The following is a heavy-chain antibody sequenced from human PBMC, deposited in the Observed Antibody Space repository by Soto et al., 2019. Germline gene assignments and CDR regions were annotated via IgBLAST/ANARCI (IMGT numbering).Heavy chain of an antibody. CDR3: ATRECNSTSSPRNYNAMDF. Sequence: GESLKISCKGSAYSFTSYWISWLRQMPGKGLEWMGRIAPSDSYTNYSPSFQGHVTISVDKSMNTAYLQWSTLTASDTAMYYCATRECNSTSSPRNYNAMDFWGQGTTVTVSS. D-gene: IGHD2-2*01. J-gene: IGHJ6*02. CDR2: IAPSDSYT. CDR1: AYSFTSYW. V-gene: IGHV5-10-1*01.